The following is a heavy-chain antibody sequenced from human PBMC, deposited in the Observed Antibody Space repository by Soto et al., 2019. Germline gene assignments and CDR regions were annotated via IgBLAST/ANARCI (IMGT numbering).Heavy chain of an antibody. D-gene: IGHD6-6*01. CDR3: ARDVYSISRYFDY. CDR2: VSSSSIYI. J-gene: IGHJ4*03. Sequence: EVQLVESGGGLVKPGGSLRLSCAASGFTFSSYSMNWVRQAPGKGLEWVSSVSSSSIYIYYADSVKGRFTISRDNAKNSLYLQMNSLRAEDTAVYYCARDVYSISRYFDYWGPGTLVTVSS. CDR1: GFTFSSYS. V-gene: IGHV3-21*01.